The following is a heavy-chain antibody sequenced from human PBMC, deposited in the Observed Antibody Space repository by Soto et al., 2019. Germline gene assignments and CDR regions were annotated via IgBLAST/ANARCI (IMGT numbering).Heavy chain of an antibody. CDR1: GFTFTSYG. CDR2: NRGDGGQT. Sequence: GGSLRLSCTASGFTFTSYGMGWVRQAPGKGLQWVSTNRGDGGQTHYTDSVKGRFSISRDNSKNTVYLQMDSLRAEDTAMYFCARDVGLDSDDFFAYRGPGTQVTVSS. J-gene: IGHJ4*02. D-gene: IGHD3-9*01. V-gene: IGHV3-23*01. CDR3: ARDVGLDSDDFFAY.